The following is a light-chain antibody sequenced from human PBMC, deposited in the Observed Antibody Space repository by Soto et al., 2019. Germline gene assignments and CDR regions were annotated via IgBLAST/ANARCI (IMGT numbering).Light chain of an antibody. CDR1: QTISSW. CDR3: QHYNSYSEA. V-gene: IGKV1-5*03. CDR2: KAS. J-gene: IGKJ1*01. Sequence: EIKMTQSPSTLSGSVGAAVTITCRARQTISSWLAWYQQKPGKAPKLMIYKASTLKSGVPSRFSGSGSGTEFTLTISSLQPDDVATYYCQHYNSYSEALGQGTKVDIK.